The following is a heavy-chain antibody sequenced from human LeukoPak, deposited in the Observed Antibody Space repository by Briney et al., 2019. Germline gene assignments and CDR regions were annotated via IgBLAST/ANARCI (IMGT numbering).Heavy chain of an antibody. CDR1: GFTFSSYG. CDR2: IRYDGSNK. J-gene: IGHJ4*02. D-gene: IGHD2-21*02. CDR3: AKGFRLNDFSFES. V-gene: IGHV3-30*02. Sequence: GGSLRLSCAASGFTFSSYGMHWVRQAPGKGLEWVAFIRYDGSNKYYADSVKGRFSISRDNPSNTLYLEMNSLRVEDTAVYYCAKGFRLNDFSFESWGQGTLVTVSS.